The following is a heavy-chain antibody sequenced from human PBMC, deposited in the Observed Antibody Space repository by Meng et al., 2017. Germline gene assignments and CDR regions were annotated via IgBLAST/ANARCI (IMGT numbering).Heavy chain of an antibody. CDR2: TYYRSKWYN. V-gene: IGHV6-1*01. Sequence: SQTLSLTCAISGDSVSSNSAAWNWIRQSPSRGLEWLGRTYYRSKWYNDYAVSVKSRLTINPDTSKNQFPLQLNSVTPEDTAVYYCARASRWYSSSPLDYWGQGTLVTVSS. CDR1: GDSVSSNSAA. CDR3: ARASRWYSSSPLDY. D-gene: IGHD6-13*01. J-gene: IGHJ4*02.